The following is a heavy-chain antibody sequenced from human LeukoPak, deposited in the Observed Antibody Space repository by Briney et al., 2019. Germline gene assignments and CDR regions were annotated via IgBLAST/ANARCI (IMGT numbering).Heavy chain of an antibody. J-gene: IGHJ4*02. Sequence: SETLSLTCTVSGGSISSGSYYWSWIRQPAGKGLEWIGRIYTSGSTNYNPSLKSRVTISVDTSKNQFSLKLSSVTAADTAVYYCARESTLSQYYFDYWGQGTLVTVSS. D-gene: IGHD5/OR15-5a*01. V-gene: IGHV4-61*02. CDR2: IYTSGST. CDR3: ARESTLSQYYFDY. CDR1: GGSISSGSYY.